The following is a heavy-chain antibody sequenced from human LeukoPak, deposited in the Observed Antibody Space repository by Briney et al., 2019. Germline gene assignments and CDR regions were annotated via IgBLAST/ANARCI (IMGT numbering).Heavy chain of an antibody. CDR3: ARDRLDY. Sequence: KTGGSLRLSCAASGFTFSSYAMSWVRQAPGRGLEWVSSISSSSSYIYYADSVKGRFTNSRDNAKNSLYLQMNSLRAEDTAVYYCARDRLDYWGQGTLVTVSS. J-gene: IGHJ4*02. CDR1: GFTFSSYA. V-gene: IGHV3-21*01. CDR2: ISSSSSYI.